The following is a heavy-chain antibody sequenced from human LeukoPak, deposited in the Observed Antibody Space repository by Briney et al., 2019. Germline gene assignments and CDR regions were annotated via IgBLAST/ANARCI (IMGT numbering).Heavy chain of an antibody. J-gene: IGHJ6*03. V-gene: IGHV1-69*13. CDR1: GGTFSSYA. D-gene: IGHD4-11*01. CDR2: IIPIFGTA. CDR3: AGMTTVTKGYYYYYMDV. Sequence: ASVKVSCKASGGTFSSYAISWVRQAPGQGLEWMGGIIPIFGTANYAQKFQGRVTITVDESTSTAYMELSSLRSEDTAVYYCAGMTTVTKGYYYYYMDVWGKGTTVTVSS.